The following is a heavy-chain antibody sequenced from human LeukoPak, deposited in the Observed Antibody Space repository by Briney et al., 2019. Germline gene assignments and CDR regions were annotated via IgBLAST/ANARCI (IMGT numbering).Heavy chain of an antibody. CDR2: IKQDGSEK. V-gene: IGHV3-7*01. CDR1: GFTFSSYW. CDR3: AREGVRYSSSSGRGWFDP. Sequence: PGGSLRLSCAASGFTFSSYWMSWVRQAPGKGLEWVANIKQDGSEKYYVDSVKGRFTISRDNAKSSLYLQMNSLRAEDTAVYYCAREGVRYSSSSGRGWFDPWGQGTLVTVSS. D-gene: IGHD6-6*01. J-gene: IGHJ5*02.